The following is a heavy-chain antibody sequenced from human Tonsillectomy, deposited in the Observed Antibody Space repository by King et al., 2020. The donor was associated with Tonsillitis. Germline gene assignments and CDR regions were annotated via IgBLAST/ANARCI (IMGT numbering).Heavy chain of an antibody. CDR2: INPNSGGT. D-gene: IGHD3-3*01. V-gene: IGHV1-2*02. CDR1: GYTFTGYY. Sequence: QLVQSGAEVKKPGASVKVSCKASGYTFTGYYIHWVRQAPGQGLDWVGWINPNSGGTHYAEKFQGRVTMTRDTSISTVYMELSRLRSDDTAVYYFAREERTTFGVAENWFDPWGQGTLVSVSS. CDR3: AREERTTFGVAENWFDP. J-gene: IGHJ5*02.